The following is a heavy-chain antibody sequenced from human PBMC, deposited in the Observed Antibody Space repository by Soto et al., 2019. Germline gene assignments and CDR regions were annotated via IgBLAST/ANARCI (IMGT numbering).Heavy chain of an antibody. V-gene: IGHV1-8*01. D-gene: IGHD6-25*01. CDR2: MNTNNDNT. Sequence: QVQLVKSGAEVKKPGASVKVSCKASGYTFTSSDINWVRQASGHGLEWLGWMNTNNDNTGYAQKFQGRVTMTRNTSISTAYMELSSLSSEDTAVYYCAMGEGSGNFDYWGQGTLVTVAS. J-gene: IGHJ4*02. CDR1: GYTFTSSD. CDR3: AMGEGSGNFDY.